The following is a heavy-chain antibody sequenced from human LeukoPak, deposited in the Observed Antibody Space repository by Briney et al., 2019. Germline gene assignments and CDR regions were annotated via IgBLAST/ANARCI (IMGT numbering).Heavy chain of an antibody. CDR2: IIPFIGVT. D-gene: IGHD2-2*02. CDR3: ARGYCTSTTCYMYNWLDP. V-gene: IGHV1-69*02. CDR1: GDTFSSHT. Sequence: GASVKVSCKASGDTFSSHTIKWVRQAPGQGLEWMGRIIPFIGVTKYAQKFQARVTITADKSTSTAYMELSSLKSEDTAVYYCARGYCTSTTCYMYNWLDPWGQGTLVTVSS. J-gene: IGHJ5*02.